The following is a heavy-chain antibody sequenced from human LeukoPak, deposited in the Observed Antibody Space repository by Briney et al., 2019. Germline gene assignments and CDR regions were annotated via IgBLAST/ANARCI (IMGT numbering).Heavy chain of an antibody. CDR3: ARDRRYYDYVWGSYRYTAFDY. J-gene: IGHJ4*02. Sequence: ASVKVSCKASGYTFTSCGISWVRQAPGQGLEWMGWISAYNGNTNYAQKLQGRVTMTTDTSTSTAYMELRSLRSDDTAVYYCARDRRYYDYVWGSYRYTAFDYWGQGTLVTVSS. CDR1: GYTFTSCG. V-gene: IGHV1-18*01. CDR2: ISAYNGNT. D-gene: IGHD3-16*02.